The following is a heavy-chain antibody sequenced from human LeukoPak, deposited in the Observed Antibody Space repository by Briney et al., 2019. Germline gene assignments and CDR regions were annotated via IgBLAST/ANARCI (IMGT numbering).Heavy chain of an antibody. CDR1: GFTFSTYW. CDR3: ASAASHRIAAGGDF. D-gene: IGHD6-13*01. V-gene: IGHV3-74*01. Sequence: GGSLRLSCAASGFTFSTYWMHWVRQAPGKGLVWVSRINGDGGSRNYADSVKGRFTISRDNARNTLYLQMNSLRVEDTAVYYCASAASHRIAAGGDFWGQGTLVSVCS. J-gene: IGHJ4*02. CDR2: INGDGGSR.